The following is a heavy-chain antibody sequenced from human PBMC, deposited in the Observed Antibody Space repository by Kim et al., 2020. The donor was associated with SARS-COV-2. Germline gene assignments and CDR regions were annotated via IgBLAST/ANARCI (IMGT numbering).Heavy chain of an antibody. Sequence: GGSLRLSCAASGFTFSSYWMSWVRQAPGKGLEWVANIKQDGSEKYYVDSVKGRFTISRDNAKNSLYLQMNSLRAEDTAVYYCARDYYDSSGYWWGLDAFDIWGQGTMVTVSS. CDR3: ARDYYDSSGYWWGLDAFDI. CDR1: GFTFSSYW. D-gene: IGHD3-22*01. J-gene: IGHJ3*02. V-gene: IGHV3-7*01. CDR2: IKQDGSEK.